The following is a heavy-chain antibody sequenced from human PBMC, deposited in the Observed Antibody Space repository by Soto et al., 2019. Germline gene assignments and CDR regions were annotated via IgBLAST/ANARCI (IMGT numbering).Heavy chain of an antibody. CDR3: ARDRLMATAGTARHYFGLDV. CDR1: GGPIRSGGYY. V-gene: IGHV4-31*03. CDR2: IYYSGNT. Sequence: SETLSLTCTVSGGPIRSGGYYWSWVRQNPRRGLEWIGNIYYSGNTYYNPSLKSRLTISVDTSKNQFSLNLSSVTAADTAVYYCARDRLMATAGTARHYFGLDVWGQGTTVTVSS. J-gene: IGHJ6*02. D-gene: IGHD5-18*01.